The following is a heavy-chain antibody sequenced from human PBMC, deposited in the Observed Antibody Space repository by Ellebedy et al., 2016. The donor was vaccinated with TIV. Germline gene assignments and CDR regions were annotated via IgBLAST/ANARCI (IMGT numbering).Heavy chain of an antibody. Sequence: AASVKVSCKVSGYTLTELSMHWVRQAPGKGLEWLGGFAPEDGETIYAQKFQGRVTMTEDTSTDTAYMERSSLRSEDTAVYYCATFPLGGRADYYYYYGMDVWGQGTTVTVSS. J-gene: IGHJ6*02. CDR1: GYTLTELS. D-gene: IGHD3-16*01. V-gene: IGHV1-24*01. CDR3: ATFPLGGRADYYYYYGMDV. CDR2: FAPEDGET.